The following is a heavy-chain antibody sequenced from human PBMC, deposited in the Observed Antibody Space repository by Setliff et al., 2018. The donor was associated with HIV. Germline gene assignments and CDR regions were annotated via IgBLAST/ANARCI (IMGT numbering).Heavy chain of an antibody. CDR3: ATRPRIAARPFDY. V-gene: IGHV4-31*03. D-gene: IGHD6-6*01. CDR1: SGSISSGTYY. CDR2: IDYSGDT. Sequence: PSETLSLTCTVSSGSISSGTYYWSWIRQYPGKGLEWIGYIDYSGDTYYNPSLKGRISMSVDTSQNQFSLELTSLTAADTAVYYCATRPRIAARPFDYWGQGALVTVS. J-gene: IGHJ4*02.